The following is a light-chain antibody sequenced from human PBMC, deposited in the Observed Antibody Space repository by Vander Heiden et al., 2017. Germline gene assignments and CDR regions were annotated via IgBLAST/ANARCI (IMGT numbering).Light chain of an antibody. J-gene: IGLJ3*02. CDR2: RDS. CDR3: QVWDSSTEKV. V-gene: IGLV3-9*01. Sequence: SYELTQPLSVSVALGQTATITCSGDNIGSKNVQWYQQKPRQAPVLVLYRDSTRPSAIPERFSGSNSGNTATLTIIGAQAGDEAEYYGQVWDSSTEKVFGGGTKLTVL. CDR1: NIGSKN.